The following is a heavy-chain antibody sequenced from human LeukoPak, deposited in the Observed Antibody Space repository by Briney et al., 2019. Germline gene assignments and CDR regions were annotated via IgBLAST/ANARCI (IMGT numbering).Heavy chain of an antibody. CDR3: ARDLTDPPYYYYYIDV. Sequence: GGSLRLSCAASGFTVSSNYMSWVRQAPGKGLEWVASIKPDGSETYSVDSVRGRFTISRDNAKNSLYLQINSLRAEDTAVYYCARDLTDPPYYYYYIDVWGKGTTVTISS. J-gene: IGHJ6*03. CDR2: IKPDGSET. CDR1: GFTVSSNY. V-gene: IGHV3-7*01.